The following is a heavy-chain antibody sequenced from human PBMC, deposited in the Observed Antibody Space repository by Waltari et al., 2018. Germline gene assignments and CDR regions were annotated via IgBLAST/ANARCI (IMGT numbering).Heavy chain of an antibody. CDR3: VRGRRDFSNWYFFHY. J-gene: IGHJ4*02. CDR2: IGGNGQST. D-gene: IGHD4-4*01. V-gene: IGHV3-64D*06. Sequence: EVRLVASGGGLVQPGGSLRLSCSASGFSFCNSFEMMWVLQSAGKRLDYVSGIGGNGQSTDYADSGKGRFTISRDNSKGTVSLQMSGLRSDDTAVYYCVRGRRDFSNWYFFHYWGQGVLVTVSS. CDR1: GFSFCNSFE.